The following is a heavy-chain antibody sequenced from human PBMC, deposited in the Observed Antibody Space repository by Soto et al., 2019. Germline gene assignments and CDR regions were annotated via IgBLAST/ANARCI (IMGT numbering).Heavy chain of an antibody. Sequence: GGSLRLSCAASGFTFSSYAMHWVRQAPGKGLEWVAVISYDGSNKYYADSVKGRFTISRDNSKNTLYLQMNSLRAEDTAVYYCARVSDAGYYYGMDVWGQGTTVTVSS. J-gene: IGHJ6*02. D-gene: IGHD3-10*01. CDR2: ISYDGSNK. V-gene: IGHV3-30-3*01. CDR3: ARVSDAGYYYGMDV. CDR1: GFTFSSYA.